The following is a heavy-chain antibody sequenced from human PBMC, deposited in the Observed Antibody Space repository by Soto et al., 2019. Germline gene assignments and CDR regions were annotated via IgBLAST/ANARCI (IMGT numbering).Heavy chain of an antibody. CDR3: ATRIGNIGWYWLDT. Sequence: QMHLVQSGPEVKRPGTSLKVSCKASGFTFSSSAVQWVRQARGQTLEWIGWIVLGNGNTNYAKKFQQRVTITTDMSTSTAYMEVSSLTYEDTAVYYCATRIGNIGWYWLDTWGQGTLVTVSS. J-gene: IGHJ5*02. D-gene: IGHD6-19*01. V-gene: IGHV1-58*01. CDR1: GFTFSSSA. CDR2: IVLGNGNT.